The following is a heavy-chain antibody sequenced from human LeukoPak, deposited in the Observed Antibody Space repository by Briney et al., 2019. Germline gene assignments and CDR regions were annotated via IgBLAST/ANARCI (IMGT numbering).Heavy chain of an antibody. CDR3: ARAMYYDFWSGYAP. J-gene: IGHJ5*02. CDR1: GGSISSYY. Sequence: SETLSLTCTVSGGSISSYYWSWIRQPPGKGLEWIGYIYYSGSTNYNPSLKSRVTISVDTSKNQFSLKLSSVTAADTAVYYCARAMYYDFWSGYAPWGQGTLVTVSS. CDR2: IYYSGST. V-gene: IGHV4-59*08. D-gene: IGHD3-3*01.